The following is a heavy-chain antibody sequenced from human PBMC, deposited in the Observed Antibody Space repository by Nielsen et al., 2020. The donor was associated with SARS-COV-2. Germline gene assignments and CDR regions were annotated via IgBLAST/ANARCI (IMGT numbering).Heavy chain of an antibody. Sequence: SETLSLTCGVSFGSFSDYSWGWIRQPPGKGLEWIGVITYSGSTNYNPSLMSRVTISIVPSKSQFSLKLSSVTAADTAVYYCARSGYSYGWRTFDYWGQGTLVTVSS. CDR3: ARSGYSYGWRTFDY. V-gene: IGHV4-34*01. CDR2: ITYSGST. J-gene: IGHJ4*02. D-gene: IGHD5-18*01. CDR1: FGSFSDYS.